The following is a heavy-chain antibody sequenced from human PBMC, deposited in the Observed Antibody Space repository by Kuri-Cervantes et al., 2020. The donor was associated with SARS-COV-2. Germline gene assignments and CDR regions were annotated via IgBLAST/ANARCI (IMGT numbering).Heavy chain of an antibody. V-gene: IGHV3-33*01. CDR3: TTEVDIVATIDY. CDR2: IWYDGSNK. CDR1: GFAFSSYG. Sequence: GESLKISCAASGFAFSSYGMHWVRQAPGKGLEWVAVIWYDGSNKYYADSVKGRFTISRDNSKNTLYLQMNSLRAEDTAVYYCTTEVDIVATIDYWGQGTLVTVSS. D-gene: IGHD5-12*01. J-gene: IGHJ4*02.